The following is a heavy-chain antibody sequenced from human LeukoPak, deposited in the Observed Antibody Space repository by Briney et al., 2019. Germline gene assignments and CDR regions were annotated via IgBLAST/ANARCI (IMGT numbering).Heavy chain of an antibody. CDR2: INAYDGNT. CDR3: ARVGTITIFGGDY. CDR1: GYTFNSYG. D-gene: IGHD3-3*01. J-gene: IGHJ4*02. Sequence: GASVKVSCKASGYTFNSYGISWVRQAPGQGLEGMGYINAYDGNTNYAQNFQGRVTMTTDTSTTTGYMELRSLRSDDTAVYYCARVGTITIFGGDYXGQGTLVTVSS. V-gene: IGHV1-18*01.